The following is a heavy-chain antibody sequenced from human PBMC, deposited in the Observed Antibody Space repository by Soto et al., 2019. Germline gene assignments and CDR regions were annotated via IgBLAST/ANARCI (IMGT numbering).Heavy chain of an antibody. CDR2: VTWAGGTS. D-gene: IGHD1-7*01. V-gene: IGHV3-43*01. CDR3: AKVRAGTTRQYYYFAMDV. J-gene: IGHJ6*02. CDR1: GFTFDDYA. Sequence: VQQVESGGVVVQPGGSLRLSCGGSGFTFDDYAMHWVRQAPGKGLEWVSLVTWAGGTSYYADSVRGRFTISRDNSKNARYLQKNSLRTEDTAMYYGAKVRAGTTRQYYYFAMDVWGQETTVTVSS.